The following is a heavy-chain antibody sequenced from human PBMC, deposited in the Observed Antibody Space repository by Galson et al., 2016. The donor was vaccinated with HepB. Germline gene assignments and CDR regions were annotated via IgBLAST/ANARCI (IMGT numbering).Heavy chain of an antibody. CDR3: ARARDRYGSGGPLDY. D-gene: IGHD3-10*01. CDR1: GFTFSTYA. V-gene: IGHV3-30-3*01. Sequence: SLRLSCAVSGFTFSTYAMHWVRQAPGKGLEWVAVISYDGSNEFYADSVKGRFTISRDNSMHTLYLQMDSLRIEDTAIYSCARARDRYGSGGPLDYWGQGSLFTVSA. J-gene: IGHJ4*02. CDR2: ISYDGSNE.